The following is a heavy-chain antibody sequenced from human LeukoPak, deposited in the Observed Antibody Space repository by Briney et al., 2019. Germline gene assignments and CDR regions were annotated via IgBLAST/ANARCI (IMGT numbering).Heavy chain of an antibody. CDR3: ARGIVGAARYRYFDY. CDR2: VSSSGITI. V-gene: IGHV3-48*02. Sequence: PGGSLRLSCAASEFTFSDYSMNWVRQAPGKGLEWVSYVSSSGITIYYADSVKGRFTISRDNAKNSLYLQMNSLRDEDTAVYYCARGIVGAARYRYFDYWGQGTLVTVSS. J-gene: IGHJ4*02. CDR1: EFTFSDYS. D-gene: IGHD1-26*01.